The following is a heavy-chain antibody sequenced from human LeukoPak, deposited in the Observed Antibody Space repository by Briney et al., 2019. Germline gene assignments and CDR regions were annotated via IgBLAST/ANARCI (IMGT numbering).Heavy chain of an antibody. J-gene: IGHJ5*02. V-gene: IGHV3-23*01. CDR1: GFTFSSYA. D-gene: IGHD3-9*01. CDR2: IGAGGTFT. CDR3: AKDVFELRYFDGWFDP. Sequence: QPGGSLRLSCTASGFTFSSYAMNWVRQAPGKGLEWVSGIGAGGTFTYYADSVKGRFTISRDNSKNTLYLQMNSLRAEDTAVYYCAKDVFELRYFDGWFDPWGQGTLVTVSS.